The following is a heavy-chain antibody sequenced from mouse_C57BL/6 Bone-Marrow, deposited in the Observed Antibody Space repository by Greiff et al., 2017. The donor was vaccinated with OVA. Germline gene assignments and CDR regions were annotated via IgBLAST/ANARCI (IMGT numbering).Heavy chain of an antibody. CDR1: GFSFNTYA. CDR3: VRHHYYYIYFDY. Sequence: EVMLVESGGGLVQPKGSLKLSCAASGFSFNTYAMNWVRQAPGKGLEWVARIRSKSNNYATYYADSVKDRFTISRDDSESMLYLQMNNLKTEDTAMYYCVRHHYYYIYFDYWGQGTTLTVSS. D-gene: IGHD1-1*01. V-gene: IGHV10-1*01. J-gene: IGHJ2*01. CDR2: IRSKSNNYAT.